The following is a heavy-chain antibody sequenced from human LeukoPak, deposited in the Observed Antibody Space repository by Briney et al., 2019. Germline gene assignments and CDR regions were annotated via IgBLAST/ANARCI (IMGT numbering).Heavy chain of an antibody. J-gene: IGHJ4*02. Sequence: SETLSLTCTVSGVSMRSYYWSWIRQPPGKGLEWIGTIYYSGITYYSPSLKSRVMISVDTSKNQFSLKLSSVTAADTAVYYCARTATSYSYGYLGNWGQGTLVTVSS. CDR3: ARTATSYSYGYLGN. D-gene: IGHD5-18*01. V-gene: IGHV4-59*04. CDR2: IYYSGIT. CDR1: GVSMRSYY.